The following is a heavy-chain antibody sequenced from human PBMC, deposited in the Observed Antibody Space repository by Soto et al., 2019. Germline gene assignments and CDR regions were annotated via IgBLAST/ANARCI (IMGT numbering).Heavy chain of an antibody. CDR1: GGSFSGYY. J-gene: IGHJ4*02. CDR2: INHSGST. CDR3: GIFVALATLQYYIVF. Sequence: SETLSLTCAVYGGSFSGYYWSWIHQPPGKGLEWIGEINHSGSTNYNPSLKSRVTISVDTSKNQFSLKLSSVTAADTAVYYCGIFVALATLQYYIVFRGPGVLVTLFS. D-gene: IGHD4-4*01. V-gene: IGHV4-34*01.